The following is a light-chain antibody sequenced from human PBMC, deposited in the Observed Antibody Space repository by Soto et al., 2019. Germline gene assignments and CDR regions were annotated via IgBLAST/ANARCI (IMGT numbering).Light chain of an antibody. CDR1: QSINDW. V-gene: IGKV1-5*03. J-gene: IGKJ1*01. CDR2: KAS. Sequence: DIQMTQSPSTLSASVGDRVTITCRASQSINDWLAWYQQKPGKAPKLLIYKASSLESGVPSRFSGSGSGTEFTLTISSLQPDDFATYYCQQYNTSPWTFGQGTKVEIK. CDR3: QQYNTSPWT.